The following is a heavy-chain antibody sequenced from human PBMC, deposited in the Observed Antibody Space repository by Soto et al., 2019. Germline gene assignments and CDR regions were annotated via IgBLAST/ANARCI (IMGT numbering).Heavy chain of an antibody. J-gene: IGHJ6*02. CDR1: GGSIRSGGYY. Sequence: SETLSLTCTASGGSIRSGGYYWSWVRQNPRRGLEWIGNIYYSGNTYYNPSLKSRLTISVDTSKNQFSLNLSSVTAADTAVYYCARDRLMATAGTARHYFGLDVWGQGTTVTVSS. D-gene: IGHD5-18*01. CDR2: IYYSGNT. V-gene: IGHV4-31*03. CDR3: ARDRLMATAGTARHYFGLDV.